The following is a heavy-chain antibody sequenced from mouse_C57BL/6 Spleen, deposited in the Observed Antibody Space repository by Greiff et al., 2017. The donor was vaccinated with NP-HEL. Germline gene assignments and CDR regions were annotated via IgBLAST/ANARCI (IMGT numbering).Heavy chain of an antibody. CDR2: IHPNSGST. CDR1: GYTFTSYW. D-gene: IGHD4-1*01. J-gene: IGHJ4*01. V-gene: IGHV1-64*01. CDR3: ARGANWEYYYAMDY. Sequence: VQLQQPGAELVKPGASVKLSCKASGYTFTSYWMHWVKQRPGQGLEWIGMIHPNSGSTNYNEKFKSKATLTVDKSSSTAYMQLSSLTSEDSAVYYCARGANWEYYYAMDYWGQGTSVTVSS.